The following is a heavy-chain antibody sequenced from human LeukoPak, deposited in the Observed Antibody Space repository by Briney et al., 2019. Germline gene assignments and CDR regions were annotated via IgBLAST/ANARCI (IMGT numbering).Heavy chain of an antibody. CDR3: ASCSYSNSPDAAFDI. CDR1: GGTFSSYA. D-gene: IGHD4-4*01. CDR2: INPNSGGT. Sequence: GASVTVSCMASGGTFSSYAISWVRQAPGQGLEWMGWINPNSGGTNYAQKFQGRVTMTRDTSISTAYMELSGLRSDDTAVYYCASCSYSNSPDAAFDIWGQGTMVTVSS. J-gene: IGHJ3*02. V-gene: IGHV1-2*02.